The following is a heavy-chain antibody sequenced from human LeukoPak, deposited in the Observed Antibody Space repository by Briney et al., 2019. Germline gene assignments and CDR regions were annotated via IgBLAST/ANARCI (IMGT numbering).Heavy chain of an antibody. CDR2: ISYDGSNK. CDR1: GFTFSSYG. D-gene: IGHD2-2*01. V-gene: IGHV3-30*18. CDR3: AKDKRRYCSSTSCSYFDY. J-gene: IGHJ4*02. Sequence: PGGSLRLSCAASGFTFSSYGMHWVRQAPGKGLEWVAVISYDGSNKYYADSVKGRFTISRDNSKNTLYLQMNSLRAEDTAVYYCAKDKRRYCSSTSCSYFDYWGQGTLVTVSS.